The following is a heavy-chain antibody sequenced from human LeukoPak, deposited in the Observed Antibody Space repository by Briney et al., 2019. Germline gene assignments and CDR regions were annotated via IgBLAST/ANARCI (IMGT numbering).Heavy chain of an antibody. J-gene: IGHJ4*02. D-gene: IGHD3-22*01. CDR1: GGSISSYY. CDR2: IYYSGST. V-gene: IGHV4-59*08. Sequence: PSETLSLTCTVSGGSISSYYWSWIRQPPGKGLEWIGYIYYSGSTNYNPSLKSRVTISVDTSKNQFSLKLSSVTAADTAVYYCARHDSSGYYWFDYWGQGTLVTVSS. CDR3: ARHDSSGYYWFDY.